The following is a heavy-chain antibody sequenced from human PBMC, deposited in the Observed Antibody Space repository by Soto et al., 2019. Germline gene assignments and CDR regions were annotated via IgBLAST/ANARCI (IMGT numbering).Heavy chain of an antibody. Sequence: QITLKESGPTLVKPTQTLTLTCTLSGFSLSTSGVGVGWVRKPPGKALEWLGLIYWDDDKRYSPSLKSRLTVTKHTSNPQLSTTITTIDPVDTATYYRPPSSGRFQSFDYWGHGTLVTVSS. D-gene: IGHD1-26*01. J-gene: IGHJ4*01. CDR3: PPSSGRFQSFDY. CDR2: IYWDDDK. CDR1: GFSLSTSGVG. V-gene: IGHV2-5*02.